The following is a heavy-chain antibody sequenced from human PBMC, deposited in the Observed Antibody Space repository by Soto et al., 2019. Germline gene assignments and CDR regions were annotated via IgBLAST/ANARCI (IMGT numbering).Heavy chain of an antibody. Sequence: ASVKVSCKASGYTFTGHYIHWVRQAPEQGPEWMGEIGPESGATRYAQRFQGRVTMTRDMSITTVYMELNNLSPDDTAYCSGGSCYSEFDYWGQGTLVTVSS. CDR1: GYTFTGHY. J-gene: IGHJ4*02. CDR3: GSCYSEFDY. CDR2: IGPESGAT. V-gene: IGHV1-2*02. D-gene: IGHD2-15*01.